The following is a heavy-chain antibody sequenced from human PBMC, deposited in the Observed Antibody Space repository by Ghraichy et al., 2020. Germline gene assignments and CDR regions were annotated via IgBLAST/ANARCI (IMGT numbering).Heavy chain of an antibody. D-gene: IGHD3-10*01. CDR1: GGSITTYY. Sequence: SQTLSLTCTVSGGSITTYYWNWIRQPPGKGLDWIGYIYYSGSTNYNPSLKSRVTISVDTSKNQFSLKLSSVTAADTAVYYCARGRSDFDYWGQGTLVTVSS. V-gene: IGHV4-59*08. CDR2: IYYSGST. CDR3: ARGRSDFDY. J-gene: IGHJ4*02.